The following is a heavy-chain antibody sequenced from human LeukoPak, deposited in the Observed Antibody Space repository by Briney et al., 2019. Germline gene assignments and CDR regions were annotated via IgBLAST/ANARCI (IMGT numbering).Heavy chain of an antibody. J-gene: IGHJ3*02. V-gene: IGHV3-48*01. CDR2: ISSSSSTI. Sequence: GGSLRLSCAASGFTFSSYSMNWVRQAPGKGLEWVSYISSSSSTIYYADSVKGRFTISRDNAKNSLYLQMNSLRAEDTAVYYLARGSSDYPDAFEIWGQGKMVTVFS. CDR1: GFTFSSYS. CDR3: ARGSSDYPDAFEI. D-gene: IGHD4-17*01.